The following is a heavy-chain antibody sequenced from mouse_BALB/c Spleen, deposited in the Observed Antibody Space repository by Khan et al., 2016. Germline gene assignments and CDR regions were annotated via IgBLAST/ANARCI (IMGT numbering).Heavy chain of an antibody. Sequence: QVRLQQSGAELVRPRSSMKISCKASGYAFSSYWMNWVKQRPGQGLEWIGQIFPGDGDTNYNGKFKGKATLTADKSSSTAYMQLSSLKSEDSAVYFCARWGSGQDFDYWGQGTTLTVSS. J-gene: IGHJ2*01. CDR1: GYAFSSYW. CDR2: IFPGDGDT. D-gene: IGHD3-1*01. CDR3: ARWGSGQDFDY. V-gene: IGHV1-80*01.